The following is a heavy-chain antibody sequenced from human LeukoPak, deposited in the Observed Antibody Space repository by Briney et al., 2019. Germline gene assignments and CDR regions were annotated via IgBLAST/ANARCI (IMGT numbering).Heavy chain of an antibody. CDR3: ARDTSGSYEGSALDI. Sequence: GGSLRLSCAASGFTLSTYTMNWVRQAPGKGLEWVSSISSSSNYIYYADSVKGRFTISRDDAKNSLSLQMNSLRAEDTAVYYCARDTSGSYEGSALDIWGQGTMVTVSS. CDR1: GFTLSTYT. J-gene: IGHJ3*02. CDR2: ISSSSNYI. D-gene: IGHD1-26*01. V-gene: IGHV3-21*01.